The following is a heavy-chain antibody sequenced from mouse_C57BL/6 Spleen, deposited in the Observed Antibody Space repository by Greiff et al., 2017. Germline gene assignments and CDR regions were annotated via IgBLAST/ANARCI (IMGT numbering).Heavy chain of an antibody. Sequence: EVKVEESGGGLVQPGGSMKLSCVASGFTFSNYWMNWVRQSPEKGLEWVAQIRLKSDNYATHYAESVKGRFTISRDDSKSSVYLQMNNIRAEDTGIYYCTATVKAMDYWGQGTSVTASS. J-gene: IGHJ4*01. V-gene: IGHV6-3*01. CDR2: IRLKSDNYAT. CDR1: GFTFSNYW. CDR3: TATVKAMDY. D-gene: IGHD1-1*01.